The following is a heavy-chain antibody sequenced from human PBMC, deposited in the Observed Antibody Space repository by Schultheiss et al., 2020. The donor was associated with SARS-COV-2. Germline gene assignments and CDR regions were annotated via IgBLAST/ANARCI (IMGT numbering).Heavy chain of an antibody. V-gene: IGHV1-18*01. Sequence: ASVKVSCKASGYTFTSYGISWVRQAPGQGLEWMGWISAYNGNTNYAQKLQGRVTMTTDTSTSTAYMELRSLRSDDTAVYYCASVPSYGYEGLYYFDYWGQGTLVTVSS. CDR3: ASVPSYGYEGLYYFDY. CDR2: ISAYNGNT. J-gene: IGHJ4*02. CDR1: GYTFTSYG. D-gene: IGHD5-18*01.